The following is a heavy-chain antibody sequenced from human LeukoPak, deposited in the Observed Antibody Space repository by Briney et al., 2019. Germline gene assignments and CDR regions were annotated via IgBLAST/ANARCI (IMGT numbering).Heavy chain of an antibody. D-gene: IGHD3-22*01. CDR3: ASPDYYDSSGYRD. V-gene: IGHV3-30-3*01. CDR1: GFTFSSYA. J-gene: IGHJ4*02. CDR2: ISYDGSNK. Sequence: PGGSLRLSCAASGFTFSSYATHWVRQAPGKGLEWVAVISYDGSNKYYADSVKGRFTISRDNSKNTLYLQMNSLRAEDTAVYYCASPDYYDSSGYRDWGQGTLVTVSS.